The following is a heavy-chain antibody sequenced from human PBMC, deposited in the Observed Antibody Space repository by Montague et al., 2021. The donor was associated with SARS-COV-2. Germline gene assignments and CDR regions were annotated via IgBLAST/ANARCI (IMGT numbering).Heavy chain of an antibody. D-gene: IGHD3-3*01. J-gene: IGHJ6*02. Sequence: TLSFTCTVSGGSISSGSYYWSWIRQPAGKGLEWIGRIYTSGSTNYNPSLKSRVTISVDTSKNQFSLKLSSVTAADTAVYYCARDRVTIFGVVTGYGMDVWGQGTTVTVSS. CDR1: GGSISSGSYY. CDR3: ARDRVTIFGVVTGYGMDV. V-gene: IGHV4-61*02. CDR2: IYTSGST.